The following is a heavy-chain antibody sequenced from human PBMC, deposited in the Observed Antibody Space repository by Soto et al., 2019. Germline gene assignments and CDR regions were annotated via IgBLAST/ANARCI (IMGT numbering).Heavy chain of an antibody. V-gene: IGHV4-59*01. CDR2: IYYSGST. Sequence: PSETLGLTCTVSGVAISRYYWSWIRQPPGKGLEWIGYIYYSGSTNYNPSLKSRGTISVETSKHQFSLKLSSVTAADTAVYYCASDSSRLPGYYYFDYWGQGNLVTVSS. J-gene: IGHJ4*02. CDR3: ASDSSRLPGYYYFDY. CDR1: GVAISRYY. D-gene: IGHD2-21*01.